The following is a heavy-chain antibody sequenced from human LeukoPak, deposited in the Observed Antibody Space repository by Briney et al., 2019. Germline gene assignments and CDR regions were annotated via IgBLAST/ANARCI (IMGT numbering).Heavy chain of an antibody. CDR3: AKDMAYSSSFFDY. CDR1: GFTFSSYG. J-gene: IGHJ4*02. CDR2: ISDDSNYI. V-gene: IGHV3-21*04. Sequence: PGGSLRLSCAASGFTFSSYGMHWVRQAPRKGLEWVSSISDDSNYIYYADSVKGRFTISRDNAKNSLYLQMNSLRAEDTALYYCAKDMAYSSSFFDYWGQGTLVTVSS. D-gene: IGHD6-13*01.